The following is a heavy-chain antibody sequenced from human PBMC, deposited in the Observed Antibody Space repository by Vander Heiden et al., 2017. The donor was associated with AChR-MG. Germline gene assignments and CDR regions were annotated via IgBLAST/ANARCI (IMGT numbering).Heavy chain of an antibody. CDR2: ISSSSSYI. CDR3: ARDAAYYDFWSGYYHWFDP. V-gene: IGHV3-21*01. CDR1: GFPFSSYR. J-gene: IGHJ5*02. D-gene: IGHD3-3*01. Sequence: EVQLVESGGGLVKPGGSLRLSCAASGFPFSSYRMNWVRQAPGKGLEWVSSISSSSSYIYYADSVKGRFTISRDNAKNSLYLQMNSLRAEDTAVYYCARDAAYYDFWSGYYHWFDPWGQGTLVTVSS.